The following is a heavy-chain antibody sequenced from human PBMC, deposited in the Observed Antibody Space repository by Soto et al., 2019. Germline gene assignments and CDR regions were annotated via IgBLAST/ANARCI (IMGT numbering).Heavy chain of an antibody. CDR1: GFSFSDYY. CDR3: ARWEPSPYYYYGMDV. Sequence: QVQLVESGGGLVKPGGSLRLACAASGFSFSDYYMSWVRQAPGKGLEWVSYINNSGTTIYYADSVKGRFTISRDNAKNSLYLQMNSLRAEDTAVYYCARWEPSPYYYYGMDVWGQGTTVTVSS. V-gene: IGHV3-11*01. D-gene: IGHD1-1*01. CDR2: INNSGTTI. J-gene: IGHJ6*02.